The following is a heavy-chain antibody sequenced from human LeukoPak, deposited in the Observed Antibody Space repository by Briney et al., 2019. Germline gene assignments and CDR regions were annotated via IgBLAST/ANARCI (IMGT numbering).Heavy chain of an antibody. J-gene: IGHJ5*02. CDR2: FFYSGST. V-gene: IGHV4-59*01. CDR3: ARGLGYSSGWDRIDP. D-gene: IGHD6-19*01. Sequence: SETLSLTCNVSGGSIRSYYWSWIRQPPGKGLEWIGYFFYSGSTKYNPSLKSRVTISVDTSKNHFSLKLNSVTAADTAVYYCARGLGYSSGWDRIDPWGQGTLVTVSS. CDR1: GGSIRSYY.